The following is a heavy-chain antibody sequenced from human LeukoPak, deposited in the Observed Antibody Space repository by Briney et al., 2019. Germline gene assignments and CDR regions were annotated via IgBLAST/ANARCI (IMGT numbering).Heavy chain of an antibody. Sequence: SVKVSCKASGGTFSSYAISWVRQAPGQGLEWMGRIIPILGIANYAQKFQGRVTITADKSTSTAYMELSSLRSEDTAVYYCARNAVRPYGVDYWGQGTLVTVSS. CDR2: IIPILGIA. CDR3: ARNAVRPYGVDY. D-gene: IGHD4-17*01. J-gene: IGHJ4*02. CDR1: GGTFSSYA. V-gene: IGHV1-69*04.